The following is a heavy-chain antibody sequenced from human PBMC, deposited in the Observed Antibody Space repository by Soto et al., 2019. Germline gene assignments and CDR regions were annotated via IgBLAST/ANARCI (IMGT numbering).Heavy chain of an antibody. J-gene: IGHJ4*02. D-gene: IGHD3-22*01. CDR3: ARVPLEPYYYDSSGYFAAFDY. V-gene: IGHV1-2*04. CDR2: INPNSGGT. CDR1: GYTFTSYA. Sequence: ASVKVSCKASGYTFTSYAMHWVRQAPGQRLEWMGWINPNSGGTNYAQKFQGWVTMTRDTSISTAYMELSRLRSDDTAVYYCARVPLEPYYYDSSGYFAAFDYWGQGTLVTVSS.